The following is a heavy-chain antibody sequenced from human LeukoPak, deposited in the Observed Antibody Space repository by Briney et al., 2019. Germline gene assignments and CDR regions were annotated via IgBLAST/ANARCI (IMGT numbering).Heavy chain of an antibody. CDR2: IIPILGIA. J-gene: IGHJ4*02. V-gene: IGHV1-69*04. CDR1: GGIFSSYA. Sequence: SVKVSCKAPGGIFSSYAISWVRQAPGQGLEWMGRIIPILGIANYAQKFQGRVTITADKSTSTAYMDLSSLRSEDTAVYYCARDLPPYYFDYWGQGTLVTVSS. CDR3: ARDLPPYYFDY.